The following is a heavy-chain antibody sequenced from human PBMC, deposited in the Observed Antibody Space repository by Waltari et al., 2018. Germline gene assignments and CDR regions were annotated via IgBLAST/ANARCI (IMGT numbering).Heavy chain of an antibody. CDR1: GGSFSGYY. Sequence: QVQLQQWGAGLLKPSETLSLTCAVYGGSFSGYYWSWIRQPPGKGLGWIGEINHSGSTNYNPSLKSRVTISVDTSKNQFSLKLSSVTAADTAVYYCARGPVVPAARGYYYYYYYMDVWGKGTTVTVSS. V-gene: IGHV4-34*01. J-gene: IGHJ6*03. CDR2: INHSGST. CDR3: ARGPVVPAARGYYYYYYYMDV. D-gene: IGHD2-2*01.